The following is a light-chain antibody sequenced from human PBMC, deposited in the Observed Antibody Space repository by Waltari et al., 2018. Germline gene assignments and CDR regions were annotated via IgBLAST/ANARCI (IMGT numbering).Light chain of an antibody. CDR2: WAS. J-gene: IGKJ3*01. V-gene: IGKV4-1*01. Sequence: DIVMTQSPVSLAVSLGERATINCKSSQSVLYSSNNKNYLAWYQQKPGQPPKLLIYWASTRESGVPDRFSGSGSGTDFTLTISSLQAEDVAVYYCQQYYSKITFGPGTKVDIK. CDR1: QSVLYSSNNKNY. CDR3: QQYYSKIT.